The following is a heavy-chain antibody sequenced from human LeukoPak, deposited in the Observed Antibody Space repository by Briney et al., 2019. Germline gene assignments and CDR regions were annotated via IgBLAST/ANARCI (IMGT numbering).Heavy chain of an antibody. J-gene: IGHJ3*02. CDR2: IYYSGST. CDR3: ARQMYRGAFDI. D-gene: IGHD3-10*01. Sequence: NTSETLSLTCTVSGGSISSSSYYWGWIRQPPGKGLEWIGSIYYSGSTYYNPSLKSRVTISVDTSKNQFSLKLSSVTAADTAVYYCARQMYRGAFDIWGQGTMVTVSS. V-gene: IGHV4-39*01. CDR1: GGSISSSSYY.